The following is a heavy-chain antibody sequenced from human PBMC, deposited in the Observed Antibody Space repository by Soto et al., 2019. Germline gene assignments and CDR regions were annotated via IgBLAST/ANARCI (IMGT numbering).Heavy chain of an antibody. D-gene: IGHD6-19*01. CDR3: ASVPGSPGYHGLDV. V-gene: IGHV3-7*03. J-gene: IGHJ6*02. CDR1: VLTFNKYW. Sequence: GGSLRLSCAASVLTFNKYWMTWVRQAPGKGLEWVATIKHDGSEKSNLDSVEGRFTISRDNARNSLSLQMNSLRVEDTAVYFCASVPGSPGYHGLDVWGQGTTVTVSS. CDR2: IKHDGSEK.